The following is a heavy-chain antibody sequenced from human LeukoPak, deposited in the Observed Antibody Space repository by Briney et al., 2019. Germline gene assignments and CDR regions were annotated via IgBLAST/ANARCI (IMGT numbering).Heavy chain of an antibody. J-gene: IGHJ1*01. CDR1: GYTFTGYG. D-gene: IGHD3-22*01. V-gene: IGHV1-18*01. Sequence: ASVKVSYKASGYTFTGYGISWVRQAPGQGLEWMGWISAYNGNTNYAQRLQGRVTMTTDTSTSTAYMELRSLRSDDTAVYYCARDPQTYYYDSSGYSEYFQHWGQGTLVTVSS. CDR2: ISAYNGNT. CDR3: ARDPQTYYYDSSGYSEYFQH.